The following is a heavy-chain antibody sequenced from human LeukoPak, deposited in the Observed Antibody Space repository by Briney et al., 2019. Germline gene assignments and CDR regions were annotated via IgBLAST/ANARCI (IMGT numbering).Heavy chain of an antibody. CDR3: ARRVGIQVLSGRGLDYFDY. CDR1: GGSISSTSYY. V-gene: IGHV4-39*01. CDR2: IYYSGNT. Sequence: SETLSLTCTVSGGSISSTSYYWDWIRQPPGKGLEWIGRIYYSGNTYYNPSLRSRVTISVDTSNNHFSLNLSSVTAADTAVYYCARRVGIQVLSGRGLDYFDYWGQGTPVTVSS. J-gene: IGHJ4*02. D-gene: IGHD5-18*01.